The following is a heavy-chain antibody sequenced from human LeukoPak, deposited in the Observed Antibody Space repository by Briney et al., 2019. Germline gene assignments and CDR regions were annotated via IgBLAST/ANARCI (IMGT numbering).Heavy chain of an antibody. Sequence: GGSLRLSCAASGFTVSSNYMSWVRQAPGKGLERVSVIYSGGSTYYADSVKGRFTISRDNSKNTLYLQMNSLRAEDTAVYYCARGSKYDAFDIWGQGTMVTVSS. CDR2: IYSGGST. CDR3: ARGSKYDAFDI. J-gene: IGHJ3*02. CDR1: GFTVSSNY. V-gene: IGHV3-53*01.